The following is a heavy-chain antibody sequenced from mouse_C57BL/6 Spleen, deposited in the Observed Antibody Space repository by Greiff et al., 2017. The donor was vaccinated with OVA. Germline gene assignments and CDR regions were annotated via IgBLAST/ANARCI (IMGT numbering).Heavy chain of an antibody. CDR3: ARYWDEGYFDY. Sequence: QVQLKQSGPELVKPGASVKLSCKASGYTFTSYDINWVKQRPGQGLEWIGWIYPRDGSPKYNEKFKGKATLTVDTSSSTAYMELHSLTSEDSAVYFCARYWDEGYFDYWGQGTTLTVSS. CDR2: IYPRDGSP. CDR1: GYTFTSYD. J-gene: IGHJ2*01. V-gene: IGHV1-85*01. D-gene: IGHD4-1*01.